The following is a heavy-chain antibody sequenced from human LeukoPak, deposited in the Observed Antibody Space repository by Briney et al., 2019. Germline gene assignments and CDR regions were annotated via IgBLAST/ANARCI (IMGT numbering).Heavy chain of an antibody. D-gene: IGHD3-16*02. CDR1: GFTFSSYW. Sequence: QPGGSLRLSCAASGFTFSSYWMSWVRQAPGKGLEWVANIKQDGSEKYYVDSVKGRFTISRDNAKNSLYLQMNSLRAEDTAVYYCARQHTNYDYVWGSYRYTHRFDYWGQGTLVTVSS. CDR2: IKQDGSEK. CDR3: ARQHTNYDYVWGSYRYTHRFDY. V-gene: IGHV3-7*01. J-gene: IGHJ4*02.